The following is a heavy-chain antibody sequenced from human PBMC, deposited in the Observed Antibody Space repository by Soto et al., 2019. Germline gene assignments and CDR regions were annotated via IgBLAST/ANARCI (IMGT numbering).Heavy chain of an antibody. Sequence: GGSLRLSCAASGFTCSTYAMTWVRQAPGKGLEWVSGISGSGVSRYYADSVKGRFTISRDNSKSTLSLQMNSLRAEDTAVYYCAKAAVRDYYYYGMAVWGQGTTVTVSS. J-gene: IGHJ6*02. CDR1: GFTCSTYA. CDR3: AKAAVRDYYYYGMAV. CDR2: ISGSGVSR. V-gene: IGHV3-23*01. D-gene: IGHD6-19*01.